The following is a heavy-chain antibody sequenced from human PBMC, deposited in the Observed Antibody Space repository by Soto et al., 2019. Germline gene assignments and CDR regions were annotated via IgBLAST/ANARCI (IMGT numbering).Heavy chain of an antibody. V-gene: IGHV4-34*01. Sequence: QVQLQQWGAGLLKPSETLSLTCAVYGGSLSDYYWNWLRQPPGKGLEWIGEINHRGTTSYNPSLKSRVDISVDTAMTQFSLKLRSVTAADTAIHYCARYQWNPGAFDPWGPGTQVTVSS. CDR3: ARYQWNPGAFDP. CDR1: GGSLSDYY. J-gene: IGHJ5*02. CDR2: INHRGTT. D-gene: IGHD1-20*01.